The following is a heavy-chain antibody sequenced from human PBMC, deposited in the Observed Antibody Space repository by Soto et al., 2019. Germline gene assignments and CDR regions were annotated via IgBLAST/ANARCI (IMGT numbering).Heavy chain of an antibody. Sequence: QVQLVQSGAEVKKPGSSVKVSCTTSGGTISNFAINWVRQAPGQGLEWMGGIVPIDGTTNYAEKFQGRVTITADASRSTAYMALSSLRSDDTAVYYCARSFTKSRRGGVAFDYWGQGTLLTVSP. V-gene: IGHV1-69*01. CDR3: ARSFTKSRRGGVAFDY. D-gene: IGHD3-3*01. CDR1: GGTISNFA. CDR2: IVPIDGTT. J-gene: IGHJ4*02.